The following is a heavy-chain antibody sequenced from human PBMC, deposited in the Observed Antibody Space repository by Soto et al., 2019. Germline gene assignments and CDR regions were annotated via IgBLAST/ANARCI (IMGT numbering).Heavy chain of an antibody. CDR1: GDSISSYS. CDR2: ISSSSSYI. Sequence: PSETLSLTCSVSGDSISSYSMNWVRQAPGKGLEWVSSISSSSSYIYYADSVKGRFTISRDNAKNSLYLQMNSLRAEDTAVYYCARAETTVVMVYAFDPWGQGTLVTVSS. CDR3: ARAETTVVMVYAFDP. J-gene: IGHJ5*02. V-gene: IGHV3-21*01. D-gene: IGHD2-15*01.